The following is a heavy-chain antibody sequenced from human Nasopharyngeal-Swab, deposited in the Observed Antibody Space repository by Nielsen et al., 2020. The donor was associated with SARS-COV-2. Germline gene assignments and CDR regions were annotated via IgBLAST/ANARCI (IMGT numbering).Heavy chain of an antibody. V-gene: IGHV4-59*12. J-gene: IGHJ4*02. Sequence: SETLSLTCTVSGGSISSYYWSWIRQPPGKGLEWIGYIYYSGSTNYNPSLKSRVTISVDTSKNQFSLKLSSVTAADTAVYYCAKDFRNQQWLVDYWGQGTLVTVSS. CDR3: AKDFRNQQWLVDY. CDR1: GGSISSYY. CDR2: IYYSGST. D-gene: IGHD6-19*01.